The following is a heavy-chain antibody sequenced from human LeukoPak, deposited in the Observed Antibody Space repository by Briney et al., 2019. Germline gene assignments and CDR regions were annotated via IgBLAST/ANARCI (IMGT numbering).Heavy chain of an antibody. CDR2: INHSGST. CDR3: ARGGSGWYYYYYYMDV. Sequence: SETLSLTCAVYGGSFSGYYWSWIRQPPGKGLGWIGEINHSGSTNYNPSLKSRVTISVDTSKNQFSLKLSSVTAADTAVYYCARGGSGWYYYYYYMDVWGKGTTVTVSS. CDR1: GGSFSGYY. D-gene: IGHD6-19*01. J-gene: IGHJ6*03. V-gene: IGHV4-34*01.